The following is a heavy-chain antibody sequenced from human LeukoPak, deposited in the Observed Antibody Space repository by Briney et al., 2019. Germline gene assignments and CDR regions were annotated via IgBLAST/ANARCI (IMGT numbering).Heavy chain of an antibody. CDR2: INHSGST. Sequence: SETLSLTCTVSGGSISSGDYYWSWIRQPPGKGLEWIGEINHSGSTNYNPSLKSRVTISVDTSKNQFSLKLSSVTAADTAVYYCARVWGGEIAAAGKPIDYWGQGTLVTVSS. CDR1: GGSISSGDYY. J-gene: IGHJ4*02. V-gene: IGHV4-39*07. D-gene: IGHD6-13*01. CDR3: ARVWGGEIAAAGKPIDY.